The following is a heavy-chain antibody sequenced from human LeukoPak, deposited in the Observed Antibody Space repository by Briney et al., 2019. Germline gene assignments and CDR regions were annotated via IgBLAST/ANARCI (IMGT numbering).Heavy chain of an antibody. D-gene: IGHD3-3*01. CDR1: GFTFSSYS. V-gene: IGHV3-21*01. CDR3: ARDFYGVFWSGYFDY. J-gene: IGHJ4*02. CDR2: ISSSSSYI. Sequence: PGGSLRLSCAASGFTFSSYSMNWVRQAPGKGLEWVSSISSSSSYIYYADSVKGRFTISRDNAKNSLYLQMNSLRAEDTAVYYFARDFYGVFWSGYFDYWGQGTLVTVSS.